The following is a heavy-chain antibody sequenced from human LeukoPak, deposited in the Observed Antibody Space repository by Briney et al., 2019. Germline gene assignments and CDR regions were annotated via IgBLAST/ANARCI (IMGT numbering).Heavy chain of an antibody. CDR2: IYYSGST. V-gene: IGHV4-59*08. CDR1: GGSITTYY. CDR3: ARRGAPLYYYDP. J-gene: IGHJ5*02. Sequence: SETLSLTCTVSGGSITTYYWSWIRQSPGKGLEWIGYIYYSGSTNYNPSLKSRVTISMDTSKNQFSLKLSSVTVADTAVYYCARRGAPLYYYDPWGQGTLVTVSS. D-gene: IGHD3-10*01.